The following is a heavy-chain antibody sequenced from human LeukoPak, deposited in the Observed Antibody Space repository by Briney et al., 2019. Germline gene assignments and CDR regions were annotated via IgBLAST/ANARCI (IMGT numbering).Heavy chain of an antibody. D-gene: IGHD5-24*01. V-gene: IGHV1-46*01. CDR2: INPSSGST. J-gene: IGHJ4*02. Sequence: ASVKVSCKASGSTFTRYYIHWVRQAPGQGLDWMGMINPSSGSTRFAQMFQDRVTMTRDTSTSAVYMELSSLTSEDTAMYYCARIGSRHGYNWGDYWGQGTLVTVSS. CDR1: GSTFTRYY. CDR3: ARIGSRHGYNWGDY.